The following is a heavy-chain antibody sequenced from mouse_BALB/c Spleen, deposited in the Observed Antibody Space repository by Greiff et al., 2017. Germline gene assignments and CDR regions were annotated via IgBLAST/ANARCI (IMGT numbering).Heavy chain of an antibody. J-gene: IGHJ4*01. V-gene: IGHV1-20*01. CDR1: GYSFTGYF. Sequence: DVQLQESGPELVKPGASVKISCKASGYSFTGYFMNWVMQSHGKSLEWIGRINPYNGDTFYNQKFKGKATFTADTSSNTAYMQLSSLTSEDSAVYYCARWGYVNYAMDYWGQGTSVTVAS. D-gene: IGHD2-2*01. CDR2: INPYNGDT. CDR3: ARWGYVNYAMDY.